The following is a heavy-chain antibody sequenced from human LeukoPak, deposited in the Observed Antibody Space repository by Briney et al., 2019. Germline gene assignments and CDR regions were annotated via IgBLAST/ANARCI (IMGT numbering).Heavy chain of an antibody. J-gene: IGHJ6*02. CDR2: INPNSGGT. CDR1: RYTFTGYY. V-gene: IGHV1-2*02. Sequence: ASVKVSCKASRYTFTGYYMHWVGQAPGQGLAWMGWINPNSGGTNFAQKFQGRVIMTRDTSITTVYMELRRLTSDDTAVYFCARGRSSRTSPVYTMDVWGQGTTVTVSS. CDR3: ARGRSSRTSPVYTMDV. D-gene: IGHD1-14*01.